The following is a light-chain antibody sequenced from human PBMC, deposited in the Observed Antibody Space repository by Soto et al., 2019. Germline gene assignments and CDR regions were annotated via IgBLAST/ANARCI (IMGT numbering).Light chain of an antibody. CDR1: NIGSKS. CDR2: YDS. Sequence: SYELTQPPSVSVAPGKTARITCGGNNIGSKSVHWYQQKPGQAPVLVIYYDSDRPSGIPERFSGSNSGNTATLTISRVEAGDEDDYYCQVWDSSSDGVVFGGGTKLTVL. V-gene: IGLV3-21*04. CDR3: QVWDSSSDGVV. J-gene: IGLJ2*01.